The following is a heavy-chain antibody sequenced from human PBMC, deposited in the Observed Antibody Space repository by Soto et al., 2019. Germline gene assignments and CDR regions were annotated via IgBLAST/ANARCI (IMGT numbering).Heavy chain of an antibody. CDR2: LWYDGNKK. Sequence: QVQLVESGGGVVQPGGSLRLSCAASGFILSSSGMQWVRQAPGKGLEWVAVLWYDGNKKNYADSVKGRCTISRDSSKNTLYLEINSLRAEDTAVYYCARDGRRGCDLDVWGQGTTVTVSS. D-gene: IGHD5-12*01. CDR1: GFILSSSG. V-gene: IGHV3-33*01. J-gene: IGHJ6*02. CDR3: ARDGRRGCDLDV.